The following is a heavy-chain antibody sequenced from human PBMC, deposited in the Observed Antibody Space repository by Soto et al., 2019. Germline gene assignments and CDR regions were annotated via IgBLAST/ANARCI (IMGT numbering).Heavy chain of an antibody. CDR3: ARGDSSGWSRGGFDY. CDR2: TYYRSKWYK. Sequence: PSHTLSLPCAISGYSVSSNSAAWNLIRQSPSRGLEWLGRTYYRSKWYKDYAVSVKSRITINPDTSKNQFSLQLNSVTPEDTAVYYCARGDSSGWSRGGFDYWGQGNLVTVSS. J-gene: IGHJ4*02. D-gene: IGHD6-19*01. V-gene: IGHV6-1*01. CDR1: GYSVSSNSAA.